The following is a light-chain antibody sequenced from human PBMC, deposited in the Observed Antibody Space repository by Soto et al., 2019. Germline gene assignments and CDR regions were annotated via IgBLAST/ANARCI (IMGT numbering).Light chain of an antibody. V-gene: IGKV3-20*01. CDR2: GAR. J-gene: IGKJ1*01. CDR3: QQYGTSPWT. CDR1: QIVSSTY. Sequence: EIVLTQSPGTLSLSPGERATLSCRASQIVSSTYLAWYQQKPGQAPRLLIYGARTRATGVPDRFSASGSGTDFSLTISRLEPEDFAVYYCQQYGTSPWTFGQGTKVDIK.